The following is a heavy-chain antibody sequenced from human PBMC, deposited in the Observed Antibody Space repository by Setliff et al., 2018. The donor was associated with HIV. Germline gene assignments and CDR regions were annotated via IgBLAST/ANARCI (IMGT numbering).Heavy chain of an antibody. CDR3: ARKGNWNYPYDY. J-gene: IGHJ4*02. CDR1: GGSISNYY. D-gene: IGHD1-7*01. Sequence: SETLSLTCTVSGGSISNYYWSWIRQPAGKELEWIGRIYSSGSTSYNPSLKSRVTISEDTSKNQLSLKLSSVTAADTAVYYCARKGNWNYPYDYWGQGTLVTVSS. CDR2: IYSSGST. V-gene: IGHV4-4*07.